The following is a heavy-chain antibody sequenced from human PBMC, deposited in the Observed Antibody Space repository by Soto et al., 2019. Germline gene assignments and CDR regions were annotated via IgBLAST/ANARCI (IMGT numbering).Heavy chain of an antibody. CDR1: GGSFSGYY. J-gene: IGHJ4*02. V-gene: IGHV4-34*01. Sequence: ASETLSLTCAVYGGSFSGYYWSWIRQPPGKGLEWIGGINHSGSTNYTPSLESRVTISVDTSKNQFSLRLSSVTGADTAVYYCVRGGKYRLQETYYFDFWGQGTLVTVSS. CDR3: VRGGKYRLQETYYFDF. CDR2: INHSGST. D-gene: IGHD4-4*01.